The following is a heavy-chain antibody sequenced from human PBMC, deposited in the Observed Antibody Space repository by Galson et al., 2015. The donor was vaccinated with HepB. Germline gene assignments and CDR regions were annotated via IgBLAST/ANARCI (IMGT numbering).Heavy chain of an antibody. CDR2: IGTAGDT. D-gene: IGHD3-9*01. CDR3: ARGWKQSILTGSSDAFDI. V-gene: IGHV3-13*04. CDR1: GFTFSSYD. Sequence: SLRLSCAASGFTFSSYDMHWVRQATGKGLEWVSAIGTAGDTYYPGSVKGRFTISRENAKNSLYLQMNSLRAGDTAVYYCARGWKQSILTGSSDAFDIWGQGTMVTVSS. J-gene: IGHJ3*02.